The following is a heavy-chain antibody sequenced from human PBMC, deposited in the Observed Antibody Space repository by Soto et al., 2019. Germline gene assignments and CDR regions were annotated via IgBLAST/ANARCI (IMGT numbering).Heavy chain of an antibody. J-gene: IGHJ5*02. CDR2: ISGSVGST. V-gene: IGHV3-23*01. Sequence: DVQLLESGGCLVQPGGSLSLACEASGFTFSDHGMSWVRQAPGKGLEWVSAISGSVGSTYYANSVKGRFTISRDNSKNTLFLQMSSLRDEDTAVYYCAKDRTIAARNYDAWGQGALVTVSS. CDR1: GFTFSDHG. D-gene: IGHD6-6*01. CDR3: AKDRTIAARNYDA.